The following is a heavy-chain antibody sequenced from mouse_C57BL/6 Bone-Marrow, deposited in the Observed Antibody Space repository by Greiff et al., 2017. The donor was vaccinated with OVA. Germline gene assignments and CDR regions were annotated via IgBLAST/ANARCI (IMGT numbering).Heavy chain of an antibody. V-gene: IGHV6-6*01. Sequence: VQLQESGGGLVQPGGSMKLSCAASGFTFSDAWMDWVRQSPEKGLEWVAEIRNKANNHATYYAESVKGRFTISRDDSKSSVYLQMNSLRAEDTGIYYCTSTLLRFPFDYWGQGTTLTVSS. J-gene: IGHJ2*01. CDR3: TSTLLRFPFDY. CDR1: GFTFSDAW. CDR2: IRNKANNHAT. D-gene: IGHD1-1*01.